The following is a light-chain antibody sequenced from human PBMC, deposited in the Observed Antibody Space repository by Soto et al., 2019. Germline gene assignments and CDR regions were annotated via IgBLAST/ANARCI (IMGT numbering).Light chain of an antibody. CDR1: SSNIGSNY. CDR3: AAWDDSLSGQV. V-gene: IGLV1-47*01. CDR2: RNN. J-gene: IGLJ2*01. Sequence: QAVVTHPPSASGTPGQRVTISCSGSSSNIGSNYVYWYQQLPGTAPKLLIYRNNQRPSGVPDRFSGSKSGTSASLAISGLRSEDEADYYCAAWDDSLSGQVFGGGTKLTVL.